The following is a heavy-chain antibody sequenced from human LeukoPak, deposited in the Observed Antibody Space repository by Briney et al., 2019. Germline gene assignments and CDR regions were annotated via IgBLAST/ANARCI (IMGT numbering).Heavy chain of an antibody. Sequence: GGTLTLSSAATGFTFSSYWMSSVSPPPGKLLERVANIQQDGSEKFYVDSVKGRFTISRDNAKSSLYLQINSLRAEDTALYYCARDSSPQQQLVTASSLDYWGQGTLVTVSS. CDR3: ARDSSPQQQLVTASSLDY. CDR2: IQQDGSEK. D-gene: IGHD6-13*01. J-gene: IGHJ4*02. V-gene: IGHV3-7*01. CDR1: GFTFSSYW.